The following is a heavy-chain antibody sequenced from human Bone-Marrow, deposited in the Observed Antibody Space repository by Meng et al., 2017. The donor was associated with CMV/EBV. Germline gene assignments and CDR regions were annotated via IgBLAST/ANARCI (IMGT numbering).Heavy chain of an antibody. J-gene: IGHJ4*02. Sequence: KVSCEASGGTFSSYAVRWVRQAPGHGLEWMGAIIPIFGTAPYAQKFRGRVTITTDESTSTAYMELSSLRSEDTAVYYCARGNLWEFDYWGQGTLVTVSS. CDR2: IIPIFGTA. D-gene: IGHD1-26*01. V-gene: IGHV1-69*05. CDR3: ARGNLWEFDY. CDR1: GGTFSSYA.